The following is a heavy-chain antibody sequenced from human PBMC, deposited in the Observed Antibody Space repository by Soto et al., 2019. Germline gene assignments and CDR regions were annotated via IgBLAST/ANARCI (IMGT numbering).Heavy chain of an antibody. CDR3: AKGGDYYYYRMDV. CDR1: GFTFSSNA. V-gene: IGHV3-23*01. J-gene: IGHJ6*02. D-gene: IGHD3-16*01. Sequence: GGSLRLSCGASGFTFSSNAMSWVRQTPGKGLEWVSTISGSGSSTYYADSVKGRFTISRDNSKNTLYLQMNSLRAEDTAVYYCAKGGDYYYYRMDVWGQGTTVTVSS. CDR2: ISGSGSST.